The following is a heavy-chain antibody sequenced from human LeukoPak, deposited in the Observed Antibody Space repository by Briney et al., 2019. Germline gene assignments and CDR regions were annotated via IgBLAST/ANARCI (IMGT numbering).Heavy chain of an antibody. Sequence: ASVKVSCKASGGSFSNYAISWVRQAPGQGLEWMGWINAGTGNTKHSQKFQDRVTITRDTSASTAYMELSSLRSEDTAMYYCARPLAVAGFDYWGQGTLVTVSS. D-gene: IGHD6-19*01. CDR1: GGSFSNYA. J-gene: IGHJ4*02. CDR2: INAGTGNT. V-gene: IGHV1-3*01. CDR3: ARPLAVAGFDY.